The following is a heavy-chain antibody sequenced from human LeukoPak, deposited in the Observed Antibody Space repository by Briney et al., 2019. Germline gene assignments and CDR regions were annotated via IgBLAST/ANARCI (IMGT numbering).Heavy chain of an antibody. Sequence: PGGSLRLSCEASGFTFSSYGMSWVRQAPGKGLEWISAISGSGASTYYADSVKGRFTISRDNSKNTLYLQMNSLRAEDTAVYYCAKDLSYSSGWYFDYWGQGTLVTVSS. CDR2: ISGSGAST. V-gene: IGHV3-23*01. J-gene: IGHJ4*02. D-gene: IGHD6-19*01. CDR1: GFTFSSYG. CDR3: AKDLSYSSGWYFDY.